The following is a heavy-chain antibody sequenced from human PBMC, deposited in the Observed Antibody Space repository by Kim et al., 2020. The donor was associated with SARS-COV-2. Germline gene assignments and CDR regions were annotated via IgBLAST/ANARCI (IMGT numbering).Heavy chain of an antibody. CDR3: ARGTSRNFYRWRYFDY. Sequence: SETLSLTCAVDGESFSGYFWSWIRQAPERGLEWIGEVNYSGSTTYSPSLKSRVTISVDTSKSHFSLTLTSVTVADTAVYYCARGTSRNFYRWRYFDYWG. D-gene: IGHD3-9*01. V-gene: IGHV4-34*01. CDR1: GESFSGYF. J-gene: IGHJ4*01. CDR2: VNYSGST.